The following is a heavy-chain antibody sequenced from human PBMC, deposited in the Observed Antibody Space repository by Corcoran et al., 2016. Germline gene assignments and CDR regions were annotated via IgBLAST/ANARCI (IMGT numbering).Heavy chain of an antibody. D-gene: IGHD2-15*01. CDR3: ARQGYCSGGNCYSGDAFDI. CDR2: IFPGDSDT. V-gene: IGHV5-51*01. J-gene: IGHJ3*02. Sequence: EVQLVQSGAEVKKPGESLKISCKGSGFSFTRYWIGWVRQMPGKGLVWMGIIFPGDSDTRYSPSFQGQVTISADKSVSTAYLQWSSLKASDTAMYYCARQGYCSGGNCYSGDAFDIWGQGTMVTVSS. CDR1: GFSFTRYW.